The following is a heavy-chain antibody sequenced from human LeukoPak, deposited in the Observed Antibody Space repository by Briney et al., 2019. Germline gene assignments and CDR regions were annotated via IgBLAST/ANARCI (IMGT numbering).Heavy chain of an antibody. D-gene: IGHD3-10*01. J-gene: IGHJ4*02. Sequence: SETLSLTCAVSGASISSSNYYWGWVRQSPGKGLEWIGNIYSSGSTYYNPSLKSRVTISVDTSKNQFSLKLSSVTAADTAVYYCATQNYYYGSGRFDYWGQGTLVTVSS. CDR1: GASISSSNYY. CDR2: IYSSGST. V-gene: IGHV4-39*07. CDR3: ATQNYYYGSGRFDY.